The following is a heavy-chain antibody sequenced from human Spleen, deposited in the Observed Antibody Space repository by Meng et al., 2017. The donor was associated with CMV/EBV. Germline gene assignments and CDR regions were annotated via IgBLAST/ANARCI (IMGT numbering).Heavy chain of an antibody. J-gene: IGHJ3*02. D-gene: IGHD1-20*01. CDR2: IYHSGST. CDR1: GGSFSGYY. V-gene: IGHV4-34*01. CDR3: ARDSGLTGTNDAFDI. Sequence: AETLSLTCAVYGGSFSGYYWSWIRQPPGKALEWIGGIYHSGSTNYNPSLKSRVTISVDTSKNQFSLKLSSVTAADTAVYYCARDSGLTGTNDAFDIWGQGTMVTVSS.